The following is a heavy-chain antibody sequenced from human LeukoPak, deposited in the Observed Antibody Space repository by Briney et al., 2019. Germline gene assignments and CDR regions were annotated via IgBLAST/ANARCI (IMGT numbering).Heavy chain of an antibody. CDR3: ATDPPYGGYYYYYYMDV. Sequence: GGSLRLSCAASGLTFSTYAMSWVRQAPGKGLAWVSSISGSGATTYYADSVKGRFTISRDNYKNTLYLQMNSLRVEDTAVYYCATDPPYGGYYYYYYMDVWGKGTTVTVSS. V-gene: IGHV3-23*01. CDR2: ISGSGATT. D-gene: IGHD4/OR15-4a*01. J-gene: IGHJ6*03. CDR1: GLTFSTYA.